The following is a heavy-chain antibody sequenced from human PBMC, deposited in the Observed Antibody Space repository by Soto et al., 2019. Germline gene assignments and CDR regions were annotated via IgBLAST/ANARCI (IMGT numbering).Heavy chain of an antibody. CDR3: ARSKERSGHNCFDS. Sequence: ASVKVSCKASGYTFITYDIHWVRQATGQGLEWMGWMNPSNGNAGYAQKFQGRVSMTRNIFISTAYMELSSLRSEDTAVYFCARSKERSGHNCFDSWGQGTQVTVSS. CDR1: GYTFITYD. CDR2: MNPSNGNA. V-gene: IGHV1-8*01. J-gene: IGHJ5*01.